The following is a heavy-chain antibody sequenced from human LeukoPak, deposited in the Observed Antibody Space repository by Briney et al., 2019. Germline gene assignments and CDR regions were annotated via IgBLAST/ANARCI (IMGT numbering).Heavy chain of an antibody. D-gene: IGHD6-19*01. CDR3: ARDLAVAGTSVDWFDP. Sequence: ASVKVSCTASGYTFTSYATNWVRQAPGQRLEWMGWFNAGNGNTKYSQTFQGRVTITSDTSASTAYMELSSVRSEDTAVYYCARDLAVAGTSVDWFDPWGQGTLVTVSS. J-gene: IGHJ5*02. CDR2: FNAGNGNT. CDR1: GYTFTSYA. V-gene: IGHV1-3*01.